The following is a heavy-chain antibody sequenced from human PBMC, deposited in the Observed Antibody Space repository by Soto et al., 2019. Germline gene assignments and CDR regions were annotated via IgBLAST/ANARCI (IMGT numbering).Heavy chain of an antibody. CDR1: GGTFSSYA. CDR3: ATRVGWELIPSYGMDV. Sequence: QVQLVQSGAEVKKPGSSVKVSCKASGGTFSSYAISWVRQAPGQGLEWMGGIIPIFGTANYAQKFQGRVTITADESTSTAYMELSSLRSEDTAVYYCATRVGWELIPSYGMDVWGQGTTVTVSS. V-gene: IGHV1-69*12. D-gene: IGHD1-26*01. J-gene: IGHJ6*02. CDR2: IIPIFGTA.